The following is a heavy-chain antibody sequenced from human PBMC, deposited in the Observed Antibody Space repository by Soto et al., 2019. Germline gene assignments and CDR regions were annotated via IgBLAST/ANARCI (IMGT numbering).Heavy chain of an antibody. D-gene: IGHD3-10*01. Sequence: SETLSLTCAVYGGSFSGYYWSWIRQPPWKGLEWIGEINHSGSTNYNPSLKSRVTISVDTSKNQFSLKLSSVTAADTAVYYCVRVRITMVRGVRNWFDPWGQGTLVTVYS. CDR2: INHSGST. J-gene: IGHJ5*02. CDR1: GGSFSGYY. CDR3: VRVRITMVRGVRNWFDP. V-gene: IGHV4-34*01.